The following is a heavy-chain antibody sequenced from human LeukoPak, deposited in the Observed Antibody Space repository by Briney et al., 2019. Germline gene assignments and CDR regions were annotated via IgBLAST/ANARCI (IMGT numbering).Heavy chain of an antibody. D-gene: IGHD3-22*01. Sequence: SETLSLTCTVSGGSISSYYWSWIRQPPGKGLEWIGYIYYSGSTNYNPSLKSRVAISVDTSKNQFSLKLSSVTAADTAVYYCARVKHGYDSSGYYFWFDPWGQGTLVTVSS. CDR3: ARVKHGYDSSGYYFWFDP. CDR2: IYYSGST. CDR1: GGSISSYY. J-gene: IGHJ5*02. V-gene: IGHV4-59*08.